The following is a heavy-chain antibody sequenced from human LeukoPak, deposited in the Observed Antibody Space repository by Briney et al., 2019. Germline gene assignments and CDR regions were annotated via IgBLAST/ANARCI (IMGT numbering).Heavy chain of an antibody. Sequence: SDTLSLTCTLSGRSISSSIYYWRWMRPPPGKALEWMGSIYYSGSTYYNPSLKSRVPISVHTSKNQFSLKLSSVTAADTAVYYCARVSAPGGTRLFDYWGQGTLVTVS. CDR1: GRSISSSIYY. V-gene: IGHV4-39*07. CDR2: IYYSGST. J-gene: IGHJ4*02. CDR3: ARVSAPGGTRLFDY. D-gene: IGHD2-15*01.